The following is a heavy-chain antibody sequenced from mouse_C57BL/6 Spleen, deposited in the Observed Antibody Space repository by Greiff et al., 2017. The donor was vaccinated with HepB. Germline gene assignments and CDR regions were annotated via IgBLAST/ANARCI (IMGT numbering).Heavy chain of an antibody. V-gene: IGHV1-18*01. J-gene: IGHJ2*01. Sequence: EVQLKESGPELVKPGASVKIPCKASGYTFTDYNMDWVKQSHGKSLEWIGDINPNNGGTIYNQKFKGKATLTVDKSSSTAYMELRSLKSEDTAVYYCARSAVTTVVAKTSYFDYWGQGTTLTVSS. CDR2: INPNNGGT. D-gene: IGHD1-1*01. CDR3: ARSAVTTVVAKTSYFDY. CDR1: GYTFTDYN.